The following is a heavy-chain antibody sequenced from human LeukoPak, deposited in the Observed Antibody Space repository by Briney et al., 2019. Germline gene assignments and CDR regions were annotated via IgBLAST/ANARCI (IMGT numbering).Heavy chain of an antibody. CDR2: ISFDGSNK. J-gene: IGHJ4*02. D-gene: IGHD6-13*01. V-gene: IGHV3-30*03. CDR3: ARKGVLYSGSWYPPVDFDY. Sequence: GRSLRLSCAASGFTFSSYGMHWVRQAPGKGLEWVAVISFDGSNKYYADSVKGRFTISRDNSKNTLYLQMNSLRAEDTAVYYCARKGVLYSGSWYPPVDFDYWGQGTLVTVSS. CDR1: GFTFSSYG.